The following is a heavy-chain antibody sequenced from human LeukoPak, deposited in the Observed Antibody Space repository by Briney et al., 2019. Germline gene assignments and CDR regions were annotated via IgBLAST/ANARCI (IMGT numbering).Heavy chain of an antibody. CDR1: GFPFSDYG. CDR2: ISHDGNNK. Sequence: PGGSLRLSCAASGFPFSDYGMYWVRQAPGKGLEWLAVISHDGNNKYYADSVKGRITISRDNSKNTLYLEVISLTAEDTAVYYCAKDDAWLRFGEWSQGTLVTVSS. J-gene: IGHJ4*02. CDR3: AKDDAWLRFGE. V-gene: IGHV3-30*18. D-gene: IGHD3-10*01.